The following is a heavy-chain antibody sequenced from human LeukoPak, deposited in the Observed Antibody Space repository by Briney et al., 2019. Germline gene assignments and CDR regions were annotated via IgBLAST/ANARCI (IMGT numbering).Heavy chain of an antibody. Sequence: GESLKISCEASGYCFTNFWIAWVRQMPGKGLEWMGIIYPGDSSVRYNPSFEGQVSFSSDKSISTAYLQWSSLKASDTAIYFCARYEGSRLNNMDVWGKGTTVTVSS. D-gene: IGHD3-16*01. J-gene: IGHJ6*03. CDR1: GYCFTNFW. V-gene: IGHV5-51*01. CDR3: ARYEGSRLNNMDV. CDR2: IYPGDSSV.